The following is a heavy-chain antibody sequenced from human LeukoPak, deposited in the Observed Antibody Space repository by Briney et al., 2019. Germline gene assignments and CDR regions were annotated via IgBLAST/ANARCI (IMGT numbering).Heavy chain of an antibody. J-gene: IGHJ3*02. V-gene: IGHV3-33*01. Sequence: GGSLRLSCAASGFTFSNYAMYWVRQAPGKGLEWVAVIWYDGSNKYYADSVKGRFTISRDNSKNTLFLQMNSLRAEDTAVYYCARGAYCSGGKCPGAFDIWGQGTMVTVSS. CDR1: GFTFSNYA. D-gene: IGHD2-15*01. CDR2: IWYDGSNK. CDR3: ARGAYCSGGKCPGAFDI.